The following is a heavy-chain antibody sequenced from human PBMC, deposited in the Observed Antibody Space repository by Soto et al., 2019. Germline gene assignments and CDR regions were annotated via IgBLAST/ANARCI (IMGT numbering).Heavy chain of an antibody. CDR2: INPNNGAT. D-gene: IGHD1-1*01. Sequence: QVQLVQSGAEVKKPGASVKVSCKAPRYIFTAYFMHWVRHAPGQGLEWMGWINPNNGATHYGLSFQGRVTMTRDTSISTAYMELSSLRADDTAVYYFASHDQGARFDPWGQGTLVIVS. V-gene: IGHV1-2*02. CDR3: ASHDQGARFDP. CDR1: RYIFTAYF. J-gene: IGHJ5*02.